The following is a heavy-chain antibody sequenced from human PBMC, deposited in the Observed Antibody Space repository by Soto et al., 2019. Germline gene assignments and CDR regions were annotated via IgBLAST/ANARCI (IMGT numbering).Heavy chain of an antibody. CDR3: VRDTMRASAAASLDY. CDR2: ISVRGNII. V-gene: IGHV3-48*03. CDR1: GFTFRTYE. D-gene: IGHD6-13*01. Sequence: PGGSLRLSCAASGFTFRTYEFNWVRKAPGRGLEWSSYISVRGNIIKYADSVKGRFTISKDNAENSLHLHMSSLRVDDTAVYFCVRDTMRASAAASLDYWGQGTQVIVSS. J-gene: IGHJ4*02.